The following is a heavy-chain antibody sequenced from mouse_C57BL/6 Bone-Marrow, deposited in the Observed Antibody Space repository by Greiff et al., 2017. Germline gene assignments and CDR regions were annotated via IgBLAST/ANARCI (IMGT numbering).Heavy chain of an antibody. D-gene: IGHD1-1*01. CDR3: ARGGIPITTDYAMDY. CDR1: CYTFTGYW. V-gene: IGHV1-9*01. CDR2: ILPGSGST. J-gene: IGHJ4*01. Sequence: QVQLQQSGAELMKPGASVKLSCKATCYTFTGYWIEWVKQRPGHGLEWIGEILPGSGSTNYNEKFKGKATFTADTSSNTAYMQLSSLTTEDAAIDYCARGGIPITTDYAMDYWGQGTSVTVSS.